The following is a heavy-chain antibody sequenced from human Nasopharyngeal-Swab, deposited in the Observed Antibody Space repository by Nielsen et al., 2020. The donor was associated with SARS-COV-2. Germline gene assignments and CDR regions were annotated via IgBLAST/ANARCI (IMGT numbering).Heavy chain of an antibody. Sequence: GSLRLSCTASGGSISSSSYYWGWIRQPPGKGLEWIGSIYYSGSTYYNPSLKSRVTISVDTSKNQFSLKLSSVTAADTAVYYCARLYAGYYDSSGYFSGRAFDIWGQGTMVTVSS. V-gene: IGHV4-39*01. CDR2: IYYSGST. CDR3: ARLYAGYYDSSGYFSGRAFDI. D-gene: IGHD3-22*01. CDR1: GGSISSSSYY. J-gene: IGHJ3*02.